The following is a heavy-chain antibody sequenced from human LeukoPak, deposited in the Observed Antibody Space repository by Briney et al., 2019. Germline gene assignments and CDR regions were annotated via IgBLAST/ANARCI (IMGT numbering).Heavy chain of an antibody. Sequence: GGSLRLSCAASGFTFSNAWMNWVRQAPGKGLEWVGRIKSKTDGGTTDYAAPVKGRFTIPRDDSKNTLYLQMNSLKTEDTAVYYCTTEVGCGGDCYPFDYWGQGTLVTVSS. CDR3: TTEVGCGGDCYPFDY. D-gene: IGHD2-21*02. J-gene: IGHJ4*02. V-gene: IGHV3-15*07. CDR2: IKSKTDGGTT. CDR1: GFTFSNAW.